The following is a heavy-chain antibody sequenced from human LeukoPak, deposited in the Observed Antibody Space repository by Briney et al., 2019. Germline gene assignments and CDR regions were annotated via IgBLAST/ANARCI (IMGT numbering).Heavy chain of an antibody. CDR1: GGSISSGSYY. V-gene: IGHV4-61*02. J-gene: IGHJ4*02. D-gene: IGHD3-22*01. CDR2: IYTSGST. Sequence: PSETLSLTCTVSGGSISSGSYYWSWIRQPAGKGLEWIGRIYTSGSTNYNPSLKSRVTISVDTSKNQFSLKLSSVTAADTAVYYCARGWRYYYDSSGQYYFDYWGQGTLVTVSS. CDR3: ARGWRYYYDSSGQYYFDY.